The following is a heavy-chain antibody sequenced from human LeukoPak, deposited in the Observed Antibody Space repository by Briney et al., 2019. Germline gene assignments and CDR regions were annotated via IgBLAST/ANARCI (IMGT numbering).Heavy chain of an antibody. J-gene: IGHJ6*03. D-gene: IGHD1-26*01. CDR3: ARDLMGYYYYIDV. V-gene: IGHV4-34*01. Sequence: SETLSLTCAVYGGSFSGYYWSWIRQPPGRGLEWIGEINHSGSTNYNPSLKSRVTISVDPSKNQFSLKLSSVTAADTAVYYCARDLMGYYYYIDVWGKGTTVTVSS. CDR2: INHSGST. CDR1: GGSFSGYY.